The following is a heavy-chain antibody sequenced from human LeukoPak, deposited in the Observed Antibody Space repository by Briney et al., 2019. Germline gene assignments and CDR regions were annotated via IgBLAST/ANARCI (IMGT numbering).Heavy chain of an antibody. CDR3: AKNRYSSGWSDY. CDR2: ISGSGENT. V-gene: IGHV3-23*01. Sequence: GGSLRLSCAASGFTFSSYVMTWVRQAPGKGLEWVSAISGSGENTYYADSVKGRFTISRDNSKNTLSLQMNSLTAEDTAVYYCAKNRYSSGWSDYWGQGTLVTVSS. J-gene: IGHJ4*02. CDR1: GFTFSSYV. D-gene: IGHD6-19*01.